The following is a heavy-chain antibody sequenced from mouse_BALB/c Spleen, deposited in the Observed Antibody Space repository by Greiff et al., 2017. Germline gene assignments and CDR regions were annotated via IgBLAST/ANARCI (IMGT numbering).Heavy chain of an antibody. V-gene: IGHV6-6*02. CDR1: GFTFSNYW. J-gene: IGHJ2*01. CDR3: RIDDYGGFYFDY. Sequence: EVQVVESGGGLVQPGGSMKLSCVASGFTFSNYWMNWVRQSPEKGLEWVAEIRLKSNNYATHYAESVKGRFTISRDDSKSSVYLQMNNLRAEDTGIYYCRIDDYGGFYFDYWGQGTTLTVSS. CDR2: IRLKSNNYAT. D-gene: IGHD2-4*01.